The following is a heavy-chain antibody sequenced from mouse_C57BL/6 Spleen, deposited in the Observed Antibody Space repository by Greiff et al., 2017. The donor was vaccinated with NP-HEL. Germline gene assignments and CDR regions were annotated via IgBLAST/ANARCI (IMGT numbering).Heavy chain of an antibody. Sequence: VQLQQSGPELVKPGASVKISCKASGYTFTDYYMNWVKQSHGKSLEWIGDINPNNGGTSYNQKFKGKATLTVDKSSSTAYMELRSLTSEDSAVYYCAPYGYDNAMDYWGQGTSVTVSS. J-gene: IGHJ4*01. V-gene: IGHV1-26*01. CDR1: GYTFTDYY. CDR3: APYGYDNAMDY. CDR2: INPNNGGT. D-gene: IGHD2-2*01.